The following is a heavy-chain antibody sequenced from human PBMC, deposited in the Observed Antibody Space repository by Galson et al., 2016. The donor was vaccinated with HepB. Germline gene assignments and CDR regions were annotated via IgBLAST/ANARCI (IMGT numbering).Heavy chain of an antibody. CDR3: ARGKFDCSGGTCRYYGLDV. CDR1: GLTFSKCD. J-gene: IGHJ6*04. CDR2: IGTAGDT. Sequence: SLRLSCAASGLTFSKCDMHWVRQPTGKGLEWVSAIGTAGDTDYPGSVRGRFTISSDKAKNSLYLQMNSLTAGDTAVYYCARGKFDCSGGTCRYYGLDVWGKGTEVTVSS. V-gene: IGHV3-13*01. D-gene: IGHD2-15*01.